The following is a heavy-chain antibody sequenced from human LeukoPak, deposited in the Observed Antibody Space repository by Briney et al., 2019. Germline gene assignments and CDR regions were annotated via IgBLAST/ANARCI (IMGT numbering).Heavy chain of an antibody. CDR2: MNPNSGNT. D-gene: IGHD1-26*01. J-gene: IGHJ3*02. CDR1: GYTFTSYD. Sequence: ASVKVSCKASGYTFTSYDINWVRQATGQGLEWMGWMNPNSGNTGYAQKFQGRVTITRNTSISTAYMELSSLRSEDTAVYYCAREVVGATSWTNLDAFDIWGQGTMVTVSS. V-gene: IGHV1-8*03. CDR3: AREVVGATSWTNLDAFDI.